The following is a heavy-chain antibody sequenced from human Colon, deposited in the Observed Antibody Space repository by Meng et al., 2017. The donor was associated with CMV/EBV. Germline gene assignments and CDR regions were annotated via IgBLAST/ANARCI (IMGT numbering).Heavy chain of an antibody. J-gene: IGHJ4*01. D-gene: IGHD7-27*01. V-gene: IGHV3-23*01. CDR3: AKEMNWGKQRDY. Sequence: GESLKISCAASGFTFTSYAMSWVRQAPGKGLEWVSAVSSTGGNSYYADSVKGRFTISRDNSKNTLYLQMNSLRAEDTAVYYCAKEMNWGKQRDYWGQGTLVTVSS. CDR1: GFTFTSYA. CDR2: VSSTGGNS.